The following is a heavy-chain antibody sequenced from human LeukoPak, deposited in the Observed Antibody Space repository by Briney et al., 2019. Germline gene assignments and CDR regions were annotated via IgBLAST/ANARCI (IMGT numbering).Heavy chain of an antibody. Sequence: TGNSLRLSCAASGFTLSSYGMHWVRQAPGKGPEWVAVISKDGSNIYYADSVKGRFTVSRDNSKSTLFLQMNSLRTEDTAVYYCVRQFPVGSGSFYAPFHYWGQGTLVTVSS. CDR1: GFTLSSYG. CDR2: ISKDGSNI. J-gene: IGHJ4*02. V-gene: IGHV3-30*03. CDR3: VRQFPVGSGSFYAPFHY. D-gene: IGHD1-26*01.